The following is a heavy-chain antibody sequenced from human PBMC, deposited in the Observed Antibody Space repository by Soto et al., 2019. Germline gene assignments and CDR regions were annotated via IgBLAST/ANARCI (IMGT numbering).Heavy chain of an antibody. Sequence: QITLNESGPAQVKPRQTLTLTCTFSGFSLTTSGVGVGWIRQSPGRAPEWLALIYWDDDKRYSPSLKSRLTITKDGSKNQVVLTMADLDPADTATYYCAHRVLRTVFGLVTTTAIYFDFWCQGTPVTVSS. V-gene: IGHV2-5*02. J-gene: IGHJ4*02. CDR1: GFSLTTSGVG. CDR3: AHRVLRTVFGLVTTTAIYFDF. D-gene: IGHD3-3*01. CDR2: IYWDDDK.